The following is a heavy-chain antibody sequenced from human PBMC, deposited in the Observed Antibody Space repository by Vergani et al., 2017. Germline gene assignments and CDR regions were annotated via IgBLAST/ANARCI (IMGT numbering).Heavy chain of an antibody. CDR2: IRSKAYGGTT. V-gene: IGHV3-49*04. Sequence: EVQLVESGGGLVQPGRSLRLSCTASGFTFGDYAMSWVRQAPGKGLEWVGFIRSKAYGGTTEYAASVKGRFTISRNDSKSIAYLQMNSLKTEDTAVYYCTRGGGDEAYCGGDCYLDYWGQGTLVTVSS. D-gene: IGHD2-21*02. J-gene: IGHJ4*02. CDR1: GFTFGDYA. CDR3: TRGGGDEAYCGGDCYLDY.